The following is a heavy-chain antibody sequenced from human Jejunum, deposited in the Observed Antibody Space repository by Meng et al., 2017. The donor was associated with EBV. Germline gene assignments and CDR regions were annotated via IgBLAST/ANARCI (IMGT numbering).Heavy chain of an antibody. CDR1: GYMFISYA. CDR3: ATGDDYGNSNFDY. J-gene: IGHJ4*02. V-gene: IGHV1-3*04. Sequence: QVPVGQSGAEVKKPRASVKVSCKASGYMFISYARHWVRQAPGQRLEWMGWINIGNGNTKYSQKFHGRLTISRDTSANTAYLELSSLTSEDTAIYYCATGDDYGNSNFDYWGQGTLVTVSS. CDR2: INIGNGNT. D-gene: IGHD2/OR15-2a*01.